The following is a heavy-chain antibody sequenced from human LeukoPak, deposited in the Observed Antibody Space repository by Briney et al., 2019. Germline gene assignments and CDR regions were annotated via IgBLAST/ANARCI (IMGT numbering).Heavy chain of an antibody. CDR1: GGSISSGSYY. CDR3: ARPAHDYGDLPTWFDP. Sequence: SQTLSLTCTVSGGSISSGSYYWSWIRQPAGKGLEWIGRIYTSGSTNYNPSLKSRVTISVDTSKNQFSLKLSSVTAADTAVYYCARPAHDYGDLPTWFDPWGQGTLVTVSS. V-gene: IGHV4-61*02. CDR2: IYTSGST. J-gene: IGHJ5*02. D-gene: IGHD4-17*01.